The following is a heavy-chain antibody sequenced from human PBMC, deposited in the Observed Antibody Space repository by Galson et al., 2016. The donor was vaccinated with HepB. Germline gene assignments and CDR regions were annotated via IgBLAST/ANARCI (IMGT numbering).Heavy chain of an antibody. CDR2: ISWNRGSI. Sequence: SLRLSCAASGFTFHYYTMHWVRQAPGRGLEWVSGISWNRGSIGYADSVKGRFTISRDNAKNSLYLQMNSLRAEYTALYYCAKWGSSAWYTDRYYFDYWGQGTLVTVSS. CDR1: GFTFHYYT. D-gene: IGHD6-19*01. CDR3: AKWGSSAWYTDRYYFDY. V-gene: IGHV3-9*01. J-gene: IGHJ4*02.